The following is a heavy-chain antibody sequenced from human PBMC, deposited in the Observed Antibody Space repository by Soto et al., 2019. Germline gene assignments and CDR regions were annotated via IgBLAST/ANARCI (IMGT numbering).Heavy chain of an antibody. V-gene: IGHV1-8*01. Sequence: QVQLLQSGAEVKKPGASVKVSCKASGYTFTSYDINWVRQATGQGREWMGWMNPNSGNTGYAQKFQGRVTMTRNTSIRRAYMELSSLRSEDTAVYYCARERSSGWYVDYWGQGTLVTVSS. CDR1: GYTFTSYD. CDR3: ARERSSGWYVDY. J-gene: IGHJ4*02. D-gene: IGHD6-19*01. CDR2: MNPNSGNT.